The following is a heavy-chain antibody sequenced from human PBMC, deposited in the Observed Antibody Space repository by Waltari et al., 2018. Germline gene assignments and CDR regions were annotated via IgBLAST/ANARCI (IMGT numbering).Heavy chain of an antibody. CDR3: ARDNWNLDAFDI. CDR1: GFTFSSYG. V-gene: IGHV3-33*01. J-gene: IGHJ3*02. Sequence: QVQLVESGGGVVQPGRSLRLSCAASGFTFSSYGMHWVRQAPGKGLEWVAVIWYDGINKYYADSVKGRFTISRDNSKNTLYLQMYSLRAEDTAVYYCARDNWNLDAFDIWGQGTMVTVSS. CDR2: IWYDGINK. D-gene: IGHD1-20*01.